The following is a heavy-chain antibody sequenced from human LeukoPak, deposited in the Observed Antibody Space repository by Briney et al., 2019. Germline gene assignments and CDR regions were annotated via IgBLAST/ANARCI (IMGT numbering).Heavy chain of an antibody. V-gene: IGHV3-7*01. CDR2: IKQDGSEK. CDR1: GFTFSTYW. CDR3: VRGGITIFNY. J-gene: IGHJ4*02. D-gene: IGHD3-3*01. Sequence: PGGSLRLSCAASGFTFSTYWMTWVRQAPGKGLEWVANIKQDGSEKYFVDSVKGRFSISRDNAKNSLYLQMNSLRAEDTAVYYCVRGGITIFNYWGQGTLVTVSS.